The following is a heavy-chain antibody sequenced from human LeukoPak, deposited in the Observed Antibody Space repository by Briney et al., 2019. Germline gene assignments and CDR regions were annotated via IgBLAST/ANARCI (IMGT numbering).Heavy chain of an antibody. V-gene: IGHV3-23*01. CDR3: AKDLSSVVVVAATPFGY. CDR1: GFTFSSYA. Sequence: PGGSLRLSCAASGFTFSSYAMSWVRQAPGKGLEWVSAISGSGGSTYYADSVKGRFTISRDNSKNTLYLQMNSLRPEDTAVYYCAKDLSSVVVVAATPFGYWGQGTLVTVSS. CDR2: ISGSGGST. D-gene: IGHD2-15*01. J-gene: IGHJ4*02.